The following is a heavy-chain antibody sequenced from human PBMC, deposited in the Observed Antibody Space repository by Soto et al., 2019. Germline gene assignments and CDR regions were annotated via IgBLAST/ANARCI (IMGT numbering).Heavy chain of an antibody. CDR2: ISSSGRTI. D-gene: IGHD3-22*01. J-gene: IGHJ3*02. CDR3: ARTSQHYYDSSGYSRSAFDI. V-gene: IGHV3-11*01. Sequence: QVQLVESGGGLVKPGGSLRLSCAASGFTFSDYYMSWIRQAPGKGLEWVSYISSSGRTIYYADSVKGRFTISRDNAKNSLYLQMNSLRAEDTAVYYCARTSQHYYDSSGYSRSAFDIWGQGTMVTVSS. CDR1: GFTFSDYY.